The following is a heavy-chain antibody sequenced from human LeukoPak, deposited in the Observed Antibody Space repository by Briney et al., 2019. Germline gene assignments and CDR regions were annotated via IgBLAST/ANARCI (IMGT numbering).Heavy chain of an antibody. CDR2: IKQDGSEK. D-gene: IGHD4-17*01. Sequence: GGSLRLSCAASGFTYSLFWMRWVRQAPGKGVEWVANIKQDGSEKYYVDSVQGRFTISRDHAHRSLYLQMNSLRAEDTAVYYCARGFASGDYGADWGQGTLVTVSS. V-gene: IGHV3-7*01. J-gene: IGHJ4*02. CDR3: ARGFASGDYGAD. CDR1: GFTYSLFW.